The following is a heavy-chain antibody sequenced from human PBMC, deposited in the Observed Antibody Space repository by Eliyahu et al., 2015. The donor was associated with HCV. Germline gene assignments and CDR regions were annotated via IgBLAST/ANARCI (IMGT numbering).Heavy chain of an antibody. V-gene: IGHV1-8*01. CDR3: ARGDPDYGDFRAFYYYGMDV. CDR1: GYTFTSYD. D-gene: IGHD4-17*01. J-gene: IGHJ6*02. Sequence: QVQLVQSGAEVKKPGASVKVSCKASGYTFTSYDINWVRQATGQGLEWMGWMNPNSGNTGYAQKFQGRVTMTRNTSISTAYMELSSLRSEDTAVYYCARGDPDYGDFRAFYYYGMDVWGQGTTVTVSS. CDR2: MNPNSGNT.